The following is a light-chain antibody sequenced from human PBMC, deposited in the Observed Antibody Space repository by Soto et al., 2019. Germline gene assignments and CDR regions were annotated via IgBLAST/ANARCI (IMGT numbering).Light chain of an antibody. CDR2: DAS. Sequence: EIVLTQSPDTLSLSPGERATLSCRASQSVRSNYLAWYQQKPGQAPRFLIYDASSRATGIPDRFSGSGSGTNFTLTINRLEPEDFAVYYCQQYGSYPLTFGGGTKVEIK. CDR3: QQYGSYPLT. V-gene: IGKV3-20*01. J-gene: IGKJ4*01. CDR1: QSVRSNY.